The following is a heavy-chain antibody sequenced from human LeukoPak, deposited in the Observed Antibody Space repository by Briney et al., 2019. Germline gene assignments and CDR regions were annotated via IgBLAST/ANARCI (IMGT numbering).Heavy chain of an antibody. J-gene: IGHJ4*02. CDR2: IYSGDTT. D-gene: IGHD3-10*01. CDR3: ARLVLWYFDS. Sequence: GGSLRLSCAASGFSFSDYYMNWIRQAPGKGLERVSVIYSGDTTYYADSVKGRFTISRDNSKNTLYLQMNNLRAEDTAVYYCARLVLWYFDSWGQGTLVTVSS. CDR1: GFSFSDYY. V-gene: IGHV3-66*01.